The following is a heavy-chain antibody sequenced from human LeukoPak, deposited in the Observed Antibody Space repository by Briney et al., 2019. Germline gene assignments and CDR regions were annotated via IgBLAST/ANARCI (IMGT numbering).Heavy chain of an antibody. CDR1: GYTFTSYD. J-gene: IGHJ5*02. V-gene: IGHV1-8*01. CDR2: MNPNSGNT. CDR3: AREGFKAGDSSGYHGGPGFDP. D-gene: IGHD3-22*01. Sequence: ASVKVSCKASGYTFTSYDINWVRQATGQGLEWMGWMNPNSGNTGYAQKFQGRVTMIRNTYISTAYMEMSSLRSEDTAVYYCAREGFKAGDSSGYHGGPGFDPWGQGTLVTVSS.